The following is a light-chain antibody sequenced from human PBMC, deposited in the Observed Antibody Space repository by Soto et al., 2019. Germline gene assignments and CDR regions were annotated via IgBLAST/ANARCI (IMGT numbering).Light chain of an antibody. J-gene: IGKJ4*01. CDR1: QSISGTY. CDR3: QQRSSWPLT. CDR2: SAS. Sequence: DTVLTQSPGTLSLSSGERATLSCRASQSISGTYFACHQQTPGPSPMLLIYSASTTAPIIPNRFSGSGSGTDFPLTISSLEPEDSAVYYCQQRSSWPLTFGRGTKVDIK. V-gene: IGKV3D-20*02.